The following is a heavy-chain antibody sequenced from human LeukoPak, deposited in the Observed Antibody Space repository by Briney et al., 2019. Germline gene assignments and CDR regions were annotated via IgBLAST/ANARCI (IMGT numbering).Heavy chain of an antibody. D-gene: IGHD3-22*01. CDR1: GYSFTSYW. V-gene: IGHV1-2*02. J-gene: IGHJ3*02. CDR2: INPNSGGT. CDR3: ARDRKYYYDSSGYYSPDAFDI. Sequence: GESLKISCKGSGYSFTSYWIGWVRQMPGKGLEWMGWINPNSGGTNYAQKFQGRVTMTRDTSISTAYMELSRLRSDDTAVYYCARDRKYYYDSSGYYSPDAFDIWGQGTMVTVSS.